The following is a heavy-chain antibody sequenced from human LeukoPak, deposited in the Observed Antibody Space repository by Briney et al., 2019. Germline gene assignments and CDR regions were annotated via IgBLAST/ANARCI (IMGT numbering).Heavy chain of an antibody. CDR1: GYSFTNYW. Sequence: GESLKISCKGSGYSFTNYWIGWVRQMPGKGLEWMGIIYPGDSDTRYSPSFQGHVTISADKSITTAYLQWSSLKASDTAMYYCARHIGLTTRYLDYWGQGTLVTVSS. CDR2: IYPGDSDT. CDR3: ARHIGLTTRYLDY. D-gene: IGHD4/OR15-4a*01. J-gene: IGHJ4*02. V-gene: IGHV5-51*01.